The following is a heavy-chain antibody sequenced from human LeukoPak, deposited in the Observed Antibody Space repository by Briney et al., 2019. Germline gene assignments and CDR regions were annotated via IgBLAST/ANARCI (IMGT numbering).Heavy chain of an antibody. CDR3: ARDPYDYVWGSYRYIGGFDY. CDR2: IKQDGSEK. D-gene: IGHD3-16*02. Sequence: QPGRSLRLSCAASGFTFSSYWMSWVRQAPGKGLEWVANIKQDGSEKYYVDSVKGRFTISRDNAKNSLYLQMNSLRAEDTAVYYCARDPYDYVWGSYRYIGGFDYWGQGTLVTVSS. J-gene: IGHJ4*02. V-gene: IGHV3-7*01. CDR1: GFTFSSYW.